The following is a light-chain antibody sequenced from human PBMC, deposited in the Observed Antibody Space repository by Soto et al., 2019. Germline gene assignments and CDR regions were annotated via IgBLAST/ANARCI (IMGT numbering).Light chain of an antibody. V-gene: IGKV4-1*01. J-gene: IGKJ4*01. CDR1: QSVLYSSNNQNY. Sequence: DIVMTQSPDSLAVSLGERATINCKSSQSVLYSSNNQNYLAWYQQKPGQPPKLLIYWASTRESGVPDRFSGSGSGADFTLTISSLQAEDVAVYYCQQYYSPPLTFAGGTKVEIK. CDR3: QQYYSPPLT. CDR2: WAS.